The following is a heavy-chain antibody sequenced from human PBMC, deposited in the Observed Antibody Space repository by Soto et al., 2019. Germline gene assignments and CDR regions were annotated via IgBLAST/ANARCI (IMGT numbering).Heavy chain of an antibody. CDR3: ARLHFDWLLPHFWLDP. V-gene: IGHV4-39*01. CDR2: IYYSGST. Sequence: PSETLSLTCTVSGGSISSSSYYWGWIRQPPGKGLEWIGSIYYSGSTYYNPSLKSRVTISVDTSKNQFSLKLSSVTAADTAVYYCARLHFDWLLPHFWLDPWGQGTLVTVSS. CDR1: GGSISSSSYY. D-gene: IGHD3-9*01. J-gene: IGHJ5*02.